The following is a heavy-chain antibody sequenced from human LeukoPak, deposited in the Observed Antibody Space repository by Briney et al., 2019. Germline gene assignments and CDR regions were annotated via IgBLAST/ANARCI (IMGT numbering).Heavy chain of an antibody. CDR3: ARLVDIVVVPAAIVFDY. J-gene: IGHJ4*02. D-gene: IGHD2-2*03. CDR1: GYTLTGYY. CDR2: INPNSGDT. Sequence: ASVKVSCKASGYTLTGYYMHWVRQAPGHGLEWMGWINPNSGDTNYAQKFQGRVTMNRDTSISPAYMELSRLRSDAAAVYYCARLVDIVVVPAAIVFDYWGQGTLVTVSS. V-gene: IGHV1-2*02.